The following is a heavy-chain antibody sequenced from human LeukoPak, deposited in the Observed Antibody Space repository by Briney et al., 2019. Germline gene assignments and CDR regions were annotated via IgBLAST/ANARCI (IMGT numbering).Heavy chain of an antibody. CDR1: GYTFSNYY. CDR2: INPNDGST. J-gene: IGHJ6*03. V-gene: IGHV1-46*01. CDR3: ARGSYYYMDV. Sequence: ASVKVSCNASGYTFSNYYMHWVRQAPGQGLEWMGIINPNDGSTSYAQRFQGRVTMTRDTSTSTFYMELSTLRYEDTAVYYCARGSYYYMDVWVTGTTVTISS.